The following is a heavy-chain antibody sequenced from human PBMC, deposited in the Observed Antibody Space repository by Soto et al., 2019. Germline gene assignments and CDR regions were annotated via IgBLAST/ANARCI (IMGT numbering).Heavy chain of an antibody. CDR2: ISAYNGNT. V-gene: IGHV1-18*04. CDR1: GYTFNSFG. Sequence: LEQSGAEVRKPGASVKVSCKASGYTFNSFGINWVRQAPGQGLEWLGWISAYNGNTNYAQKFHGRVTMTADTSTTTAYLELTSLRSDDTAVYYCARVAVAARPRWYNWFDPWGQGTLVTVSS. CDR3: ARVAVAARPRWYNWFDP. J-gene: IGHJ5*02. D-gene: IGHD2-15*01.